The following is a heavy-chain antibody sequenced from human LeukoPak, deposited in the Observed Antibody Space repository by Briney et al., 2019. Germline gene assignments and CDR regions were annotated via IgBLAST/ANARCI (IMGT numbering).Heavy chain of an antibody. V-gene: IGHV3-13*03. CDR3: ASLEKDLALKSSSDTNAFEI. D-gene: IGHD6-25*01. J-gene: IGHJ3*02. CDR1: GFTFSSYD. CDR2: IGTAGDT. Sequence: PGGSLRLSCAACGFTFSSYDMHWVRQATAKGLEWVSAIGTAGDTYYPGSVKGQFTISRENAKNSLYLQMNSLRAGDTAVYYCASLEKDLALKSSSDTNAFEIWGQGTMVTVSS.